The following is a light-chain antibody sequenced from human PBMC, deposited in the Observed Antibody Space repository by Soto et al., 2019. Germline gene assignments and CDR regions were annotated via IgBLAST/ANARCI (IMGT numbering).Light chain of an antibody. CDR3: HQYVSSWT. J-gene: IGKJ1*01. CDR1: QSIGDT. CDR2: GTS. V-gene: IGKV3D-15*01. Sequence: EIVMTQSPATLSVSPGGRATLSCRASQSIGDTLAWYQQKPGQAPRLLIYGTSSRATGIPDRFSGSGSGTDFTLTISRLEPEDFAVYYCHQYVSSWTFGQGTKVDIK.